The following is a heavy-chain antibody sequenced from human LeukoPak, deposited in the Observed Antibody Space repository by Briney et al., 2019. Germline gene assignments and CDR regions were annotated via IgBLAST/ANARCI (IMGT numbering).Heavy chain of an antibody. Sequence: PGGSLRLSCAASGFTFSSYSMNWVRQAPGKGLEWVSHTTASGTAMFYADSAKGRFTISRDNAKNSLYLQMNSLRDEDTAVYYCASSGSYRFDYWGQGTLVTVSS. CDR3: ASSGSYRFDY. D-gene: IGHD1-26*01. V-gene: IGHV3-48*02. CDR1: GFTFSSYS. J-gene: IGHJ4*02. CDR2: TTASGTAM.